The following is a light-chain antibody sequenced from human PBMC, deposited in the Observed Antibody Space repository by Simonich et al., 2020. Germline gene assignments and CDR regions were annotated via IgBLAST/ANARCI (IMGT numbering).Light chain of an antibody. Sequence: QSVLTQPPSASGTPGQRVTISCSGSSSNIGSNYVYWYQQLPGTAPKHLIYRNNQRPPGVPDRFSCSKSGTSASLAISGLRSEDVADYYCAAWDDSLSGPVFGGGTKLTVL. CDR3: AAWDDSLSGPV. V-gene: IGLV1-47*01. CDR2: RNN. CDR1: SSNIGSNY. J-gene: IGLJ3*02.